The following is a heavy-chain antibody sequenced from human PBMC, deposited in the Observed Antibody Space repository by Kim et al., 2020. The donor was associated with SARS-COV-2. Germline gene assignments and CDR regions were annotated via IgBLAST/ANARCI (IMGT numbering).Heavy chain of an antibody. CDR3: AKEGGQ. J-gene: IGHJ4*02. D-gene: IGHD3-16*01. Sequence: NRSGGGTTYAQKFQGRVTMTWDTSTNTIYMELSSLRADDTAVYYCAKEGGQWGQGTLVTVSS. CDR2: NRSGGGT. V-gene: IGHV1-46*01.